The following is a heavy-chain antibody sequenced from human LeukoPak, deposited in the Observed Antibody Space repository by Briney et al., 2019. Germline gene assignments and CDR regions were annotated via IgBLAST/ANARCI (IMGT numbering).Heavy chain of an antibody. CDR2: ISSSSSYI. J-gene: IGHJ4*02. Sequence: GGSLRLSCAASGFTFSTYGMNWVRQAPGKGLEWVSSISSSSSYIYYADSVKGRFTISRDNAKNSLYLQLNSLRAEDTAVYYCARVGCSSTNCYDFDYWAREPWSPSPQ. CDR3: ARVGCSSTNCYDFDY. CDR1: GFTFSTYG. V-gene: IGHV3-21*01. D-gene: IGHD2-2*01.